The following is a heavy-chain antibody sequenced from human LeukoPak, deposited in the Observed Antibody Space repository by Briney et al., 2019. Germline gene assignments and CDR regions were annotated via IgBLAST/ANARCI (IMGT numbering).Heavy chain of an antibody. Sequence: SETLSLTCTVSGVSISSYYWSWIRQPAGKGLEWIGRIYTSRSTNYNPSLKSRVTMSVDTSKNQFSLKLSSVTAADTAVYYCARVRPGCYYDSSGYSLDYWGQGTLVTVSS. CDR1: GVSISSYY. J-gene: IGHJ4*02. CDR2: IYTSRST. D-gene: IGHD3-22*01. V-gene: IGHV4-4*07. CDR3: ARVRPGCYYDSSGYSLDY.